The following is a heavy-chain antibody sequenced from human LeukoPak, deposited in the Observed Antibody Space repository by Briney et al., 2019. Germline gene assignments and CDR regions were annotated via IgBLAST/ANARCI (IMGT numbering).Heavy chain of an antibody. V-gene: IGHV3-30-3*01. J-gene: IGHJ4*02. CDR1: GFTFSSYA. CDR3: ARENYFDY. Sequence: GGSLRLSCAASGFTFSSYAMHWVRQAPGKGLEWVAVISYDGSNKYYADSVKGRFTISRDNSKNTLYLQMNSLRAEDTAVYYCARENYFDYWGQGTLVTVSS. CDR2: ISYDGSNK.